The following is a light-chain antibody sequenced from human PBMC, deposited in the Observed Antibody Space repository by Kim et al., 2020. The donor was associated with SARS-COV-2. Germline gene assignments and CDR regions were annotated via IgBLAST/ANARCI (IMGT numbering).Light chain of an antibody. J-gene: IGKJ4*01. V-gene: IGKV3-11*01. CDR3: QQRGSWPPALT. CDR2: DAA. CDR1: HNIDSS. Sequence: SPGASAAPSTRASHNIDSSLAWYHQTPRQAPRILIYDAAVRAAGIPDTFSGSGSGTDFTLTIGSLAPADFAIYYCQQRGSWPPALTFGGGTKLEI.